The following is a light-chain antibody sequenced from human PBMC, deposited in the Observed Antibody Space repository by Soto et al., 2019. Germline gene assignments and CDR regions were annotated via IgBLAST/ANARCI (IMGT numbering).Light chain of an antibody. CDR1: SSNIGSNT. Sequence: QSVLTQPPSASGTPGQMVTISCSGSSSNIGSNTVNWYQQLPGTAPKLLIYSNNQRPSGVPDRFSGSKSGTSASLAISGLQSEDEADYYCAAWDDSLNGLYVFGTGTKVTV. CDR3: AAWDDSLNGLYV. V-gene: IGLV1-44*01. J-gene: IGLJ1*01. CDR2: SNN.